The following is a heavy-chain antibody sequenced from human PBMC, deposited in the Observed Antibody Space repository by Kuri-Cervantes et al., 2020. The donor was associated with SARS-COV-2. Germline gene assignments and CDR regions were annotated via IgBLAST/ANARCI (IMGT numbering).Heavy chain of an antibody. CDR1: GFTFSSSW. CDR2: IKQDGSEK. Sequence: GGSLRLSCAASGFTFSSSWMTWVRQAPGKGLEWVANIKQDGSEKYYLDSVKGRLTISRDNAKNSLFLQMNSLRAEDTAAYYCARSRGYYDSSGQARHLIYFWGQGTQVTVSS. V-gene: IGHV3-7*03. J-gene: IGHJ4*02. CDR3: ARSRGYYDSSGQARHLIYF. D-gene: IGHD3-22*01.